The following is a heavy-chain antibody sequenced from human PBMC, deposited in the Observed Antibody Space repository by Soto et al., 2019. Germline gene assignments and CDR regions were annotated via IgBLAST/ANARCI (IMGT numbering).Heavy chain of an antibody. V-gene: IGHV4-59*08. CDR1: GGSISSYY. CDR2: IYYSGST. CDR3: ARGIRFVEWLSPYYFDY. J-gene: IGHJ4*02. Sequence: PSETLSLTCTVSGGSISSYYWSWIRQPPGKGLEWIGYIYYSGSTNYNPSLKSRVTISVDTSKNQFSLKLSSVTAADTAVYYCARGIRFVEWLSPYYFDYWGQGTLVTVSS. D-gene: IGHD3-3*01.